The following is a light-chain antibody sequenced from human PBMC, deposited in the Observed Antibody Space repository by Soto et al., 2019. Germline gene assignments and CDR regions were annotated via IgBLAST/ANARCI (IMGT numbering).Light chain of an antibody. CDR1: QNINIY. J-gene: IGKJ4*01. CDR3: HQYYSSPTT. CDR2: GAS. V-gene: IGKV1-39*01. Sequence: DIQLTQSPSSLSASVGDRVTITCRASQNINIYLNWYQHKPGTAPNLLIYGASSLQSGVPSRFSGSASGTEFTLTISSLQPEDFAVYYCHQYYSSPTTFGGGTKVEIK.